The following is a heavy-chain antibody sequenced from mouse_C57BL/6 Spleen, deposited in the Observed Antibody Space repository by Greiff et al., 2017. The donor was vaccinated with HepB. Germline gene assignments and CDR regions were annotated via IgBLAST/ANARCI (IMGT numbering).Heavy chain of an antibody. CDR2: IHPNSGST. D-gene: IGHD1-1*01. V-gene: IGHV1-64*01. Sequence: VQLQQPGAELVKPGASVKLSCKASGYTFTSYWMHWVKQRPGQGLEWIGMIHPNSGSTNYNEKFKSKATLTVDKSSSTAYMQLSSLTSEDSAVYYCARGEDGSFYFDYWGQGTTLTVSS. CDR3: ARGEDGSFYFDY. J-gene: IGHJ2*01. CDR1: GYTFTSYW.